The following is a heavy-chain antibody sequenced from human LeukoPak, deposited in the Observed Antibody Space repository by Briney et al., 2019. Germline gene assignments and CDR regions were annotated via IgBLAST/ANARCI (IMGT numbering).Heavy chain of an antibody. J-gene: IGHJ3*02. Sequence: GGSLRLSCTASGFTFSSYSMNWVRQAPGKGLEWVSYISSSSSTIYYADSVKGRFTISRDNAKNSLYLQMNSLRAEDTAVYYCARDPWTSANDVFDIWGKGTMVTVSS. CDR2: ISSSSSTI. CDR1: GFTFSSYS. D-gene: IGHD2-15*01. V-gene: IGHV3-48*01. CDR3: ARDPWTSANDVFDI.